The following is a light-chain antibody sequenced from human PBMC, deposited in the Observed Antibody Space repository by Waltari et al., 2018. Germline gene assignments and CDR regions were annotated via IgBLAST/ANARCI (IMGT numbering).Light chain of an antibody. CDR2: ASS. CDR1: QSITNF. J-gene: IGKJ4*01. V-gene: IGKV1-39*01. CDR3: QQSNNSRLT. Sequence: DIQLTQSPSSLSASVGDRVTITCRARQSITNFLHWYQQVPGNAPKLLIYASSIVQSWVPAKLRGRGAETELPLTISSLQPEDLATYDCQQSNNSRLTFGWGTKVEIK.